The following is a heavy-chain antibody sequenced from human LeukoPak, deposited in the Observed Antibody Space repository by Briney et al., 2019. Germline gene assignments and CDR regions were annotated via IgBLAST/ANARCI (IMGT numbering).Heavy chain of an antibody. J-gene: IGHJ6*02. Sequence: PSETLSLTCAVYGGSFSGYYWSWIRQPPGKGLEWIGEINHSGSTNYNPSLKSRVTISVDTSQNQFSLKLNSVTAADTAVFYCARGRRGFGYGMDVWGQGTTVTVPS. V-gene: IGHV4-34*01. CDR3: ARGRRGFGYGMDV. CDR1: GGSFSGYY. D-gene: IGHD3-10*01. CDR2: INHSGST.